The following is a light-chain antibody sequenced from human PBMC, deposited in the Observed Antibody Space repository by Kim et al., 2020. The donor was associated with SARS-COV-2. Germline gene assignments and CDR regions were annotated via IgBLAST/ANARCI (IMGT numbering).Light chain of an antibody. CDR3: QQYDTYHT. CDR1: QNINNW. J-gene: IGKJ2*01. CDR2: KAA. Sequence: LSSSVGHRVSLTCRASQNINNWLAWYQLRPGRAPKLLIYKAANLESGVPSRFSGSGSGTEFTLTIYSLQPDDFATYYCQQYDTYHTFGQGTKLEI. V-gene: IGKV1-5*03.